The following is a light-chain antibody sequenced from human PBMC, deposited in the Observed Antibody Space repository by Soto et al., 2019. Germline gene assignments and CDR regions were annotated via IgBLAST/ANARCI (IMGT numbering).Light chain of an antibody. CDR2: AAS. Sequence: DIQMTQSPSSLSASVGDRVTITCRASQSISSYLNWYQQKPGKAPKLLIYAASSLQSGVPSRFSGSGSGTDFTLTISSLQPEDFAPYYCQQSYSTPRGVTFGPGTKVDIK. CDR3: QQSYSTPRGVT. J-gene: IGKJ3*01. V-gene: IGKV1-39*01. CDR1: QSISSY.